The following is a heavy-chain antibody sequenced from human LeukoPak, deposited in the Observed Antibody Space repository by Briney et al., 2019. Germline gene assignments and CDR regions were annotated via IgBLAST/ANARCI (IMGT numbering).Heavy chain of an antibody. CDR1: GFTFSTYS. CDR2: IGRSSSPI. V-gene: IGHV3-48*01. J-gene: IGHJ4*02. Sequence: GGSLRLSCADSGFTFSTYSMNWVRQAPGKGLEWVSYIGRSSSPIYYADSVKGRFTISRYNAKNSLYLQMNGLRAEDTAVYYCARGPSSQFRTDYWGQGTLVTVSS. D-gene: IGHD2-2*01. CDR3: ARGPSSQFRTDY.